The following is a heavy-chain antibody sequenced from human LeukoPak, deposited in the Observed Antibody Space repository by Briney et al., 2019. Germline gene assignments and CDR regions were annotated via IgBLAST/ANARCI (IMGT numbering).Heavy chain of an antibody. J-gene: IGHJ3*02. CDR2: ISWSSSTI. CDR3: ARAGCGWVLTPCDAFDI. D-gene: IGHD2-15*01. V-gene: IGHV3-48*01. Sequence: GGSLRLSCAASGFSFSSYSMNWVRQAPGKGLEWVSYISWSSSTIHYADSVKGRFTISRDNAKNSLYLQMNSLRAEDTAVYYCARAGCGWVLTPCDAFDIWGQGTMVTVSS. CDR1: GFSFSSYS.